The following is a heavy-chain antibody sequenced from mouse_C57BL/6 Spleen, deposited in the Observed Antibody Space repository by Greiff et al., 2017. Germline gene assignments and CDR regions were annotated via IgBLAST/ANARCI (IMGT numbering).Heavy chain of an antibody. Sequence: EVKVVESGGGLVKPGGSLKLSCAASGFTFSDYGMHWVRQAPEKGLEWVAYISSGSSTIYSADTVKGRFTISRDNAKNTLFLQMTSLRSEDTAMYYCARNGYYGSSLYYAMDYWGQGTSVTVSS. CDR2: ISSGSSTI. J-gene: IGHJ4*01. CDR3: ARNGYYGSSLYYAMDY. CDR1: GFTFSDYG. D-gene: IGHD1-1*01. V-gene: IGHV5-17*01.